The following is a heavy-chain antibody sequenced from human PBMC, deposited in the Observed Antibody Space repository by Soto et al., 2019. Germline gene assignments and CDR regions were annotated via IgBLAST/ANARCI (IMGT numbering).Heavy chain of an antibody. Sequence: PGVSLLLSCAASGFTFSSYAMSWVRQAPGKGLEWVSAISGSGGSTYYADSVKGRFTISRDNSKNTLYLQMNSLRAEDTAVYYCANRMAYFDYWGQGTLVTVSS. D-gene: IGHD5-12*01. CDR2: ISGSGGST. V-gene: IGHV3-23*01. CDR3: ANRMAYFDY. CDR1: GFTFSSYA. J-gene: IGHJ4*02.